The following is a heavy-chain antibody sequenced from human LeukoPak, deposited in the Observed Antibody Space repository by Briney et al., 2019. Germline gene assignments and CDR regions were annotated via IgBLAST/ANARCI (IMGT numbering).Heavy chain of an antibody. CDR1: GYTFTSYG. Sequence: ASVKVSCKASGYTFTSYGITWVRQAPGQGLEWMGWISAYNGNTNYAQKLQGRVTMTTDTSTSTAYMELRSLRSDDTAVYYCARGPVYSSSWYGDDYWGQGTLVTVSS. CDR3: ARGPVYSSSWYGDDY. J-gene: IGHJ4*02. CDR2: ISAYNGNT. V-gene: IGHV1-18*01. D-gene: IGHD6-13*01.